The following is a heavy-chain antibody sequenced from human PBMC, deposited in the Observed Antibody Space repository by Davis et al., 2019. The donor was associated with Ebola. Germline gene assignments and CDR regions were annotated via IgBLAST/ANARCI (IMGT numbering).Heavy chain of an antibody. CDR3: AVGQSPDH. J-gene: IGHJ5*02. Sequence: GESLKISCAGSGFTFSTYAMTWVRQAPGKGLEWVSRISGSGGDPHYADSVKGRFTISRDNSKNTLYLQMNSLRVEDTAVYYCAVGQSPDHWGQGTQVTVSS. CDR2: ISGSGGDP. CDR1: GFTFSTYA. V-gene: IGHV3-23*01.